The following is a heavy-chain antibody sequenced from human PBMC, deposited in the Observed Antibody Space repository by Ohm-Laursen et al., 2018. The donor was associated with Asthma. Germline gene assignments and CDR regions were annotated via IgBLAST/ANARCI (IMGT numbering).Heavy chain of an antibody. CDR2: IYYSGST. CDR3: ARSPNYYDSSGYSWDWYFDL. Sequence: SQTLSLTCTVSGGSISSGGYYWSWIRQHPGKGLEWIGYIYYSGSTYYNPSLKSRVTISVDTSKNQFSLKLSSVTAADTAVYYCARSPNYYDSSGYSWDWYFDLWGRGTLVTVSS. CDR1: GGSISSGGYY. D-gene: IGHD3-22*01. V-gene: IGHV4-31*03. J-gene: IGHJ2*01.